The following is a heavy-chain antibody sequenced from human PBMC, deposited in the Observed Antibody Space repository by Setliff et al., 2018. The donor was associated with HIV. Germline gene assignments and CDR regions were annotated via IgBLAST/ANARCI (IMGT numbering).Heavy chain of an antibody. CDR2: ISGSGGNT. J-gene: IGHJ4*02. Sequence: GGSLRLSCAASGFTFSNQVMTWVRQAPGKGLAWVSTISGSGGNTYYADSVKGRFTISRDNSNNMLFLQMNSLRAEDTAVYYCAREEISYYFDYWGQGTLVTVSS. CDR3: AREEISYYFDY. V-gene: IGHV3-23*01. CDR1: GFTFSNQV.